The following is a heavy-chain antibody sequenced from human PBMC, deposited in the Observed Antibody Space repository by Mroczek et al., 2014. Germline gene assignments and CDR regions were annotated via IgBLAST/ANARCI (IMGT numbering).Heavy chain of an antibody. D-gene: IGHD3-22*01. CDR3: AKPPTDYYDSSGYPDY. CDR2: ISYDGSNK. V-gene: IGHV3-30*18. Sequence: QVQLVQSGGGVVQPGRPLRLSCAASGFTFSSYGMHWVRQAPGKGLEWVAVISYDGSNKYYADSVKGQFTISRDNSKNTLYLQMNSLRAEDTAVYYCAKPPTDYYDSSGYPDYWGQGTLVTVS. CDR1: GFTFSSYG. J-gene: IGHJ4*02.